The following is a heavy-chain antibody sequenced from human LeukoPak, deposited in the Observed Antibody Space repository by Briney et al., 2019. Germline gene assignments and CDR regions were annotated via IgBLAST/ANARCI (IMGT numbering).Heavy chain of an antibody. Sequence: SQSLSLTCAISGDSVSSNSAAWNWIRQSPSRGLEWLGRTYYRSKWYNEYAVSVKSRIIINPDTSKNQFSLQLNSVTPEDTAVYYCAKAEKYRGRVFDCWGQGTLVTVSS. V-gene: IGHV6-1*01. CDR3: AKAEKYRGRVFDC. CDR1: GDSVSSNSAA. J-gene: IGHJ4*02. CDR2: TYYRSKWYN. D-gene: IGHD1-26*01.